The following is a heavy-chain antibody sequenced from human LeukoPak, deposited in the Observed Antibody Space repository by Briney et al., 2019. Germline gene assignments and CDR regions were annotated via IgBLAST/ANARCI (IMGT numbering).Heavy chain of an antibody. CDR2: ISYDGSHK. V-gene: IGHV3-30*18. J-gene: IGHJ4*02. CDR3: AKDQSRRGTSLRFDY. Sequence: GESLRLSCAASGFTFSSHGMHWVRQAPGKGLQWVALISYDGSHKAYATSVKGRFTISRENSKSTLFLQINSLRPDDTAVYYCAKDQSRRGTSLRFDYWGRGSLVTVSS. D-gene: IGHD1-1*01. CDR1: GFTFSSHG.